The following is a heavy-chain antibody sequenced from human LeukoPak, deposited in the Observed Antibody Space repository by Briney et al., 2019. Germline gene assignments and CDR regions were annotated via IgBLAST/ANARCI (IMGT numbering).Heavy chain of an antibody. CDR1: GYSFSNHW. D-gene: IGHD6-13*01. Sequence: GESLKIACKGSGYSFSNHWIGCVRQMPGKGLEGMVIIYPGDSDTRYSPSFQGQVTISADKSINTHYLQWSSPKASDTAIYYCAKGSSSWSNSHFQHWGQGTLVTVSS. CDR2: IYPGDSDT. J-gene: IGHJ1*01. V-gene: IGHV5-51*01. CDR3: AKGSSSWSNSHFQH.